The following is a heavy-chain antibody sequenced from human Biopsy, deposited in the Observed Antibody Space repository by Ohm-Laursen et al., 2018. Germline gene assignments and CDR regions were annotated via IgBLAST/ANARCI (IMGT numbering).Heavy chain of an antibody. Sequence: SLRLSCTASRFTFSDYFMSWIRQAPGKGLEWVSYISSSGITAHYADSVKGRFTISRDNAKNSLYLQMNSLRAEDTAVYYCVRASIFGVATSGFYYYGMDVWGQGTTVTVSS. J-gene: IGHJ6*02. CDR1: RFTFSDYF. CDR2: ISSSGITA. CDR3: VRASIFGVATSGFYYYGMDV. D-gene: IGHD3-3*01. V-gene: IGHV3-11*04.